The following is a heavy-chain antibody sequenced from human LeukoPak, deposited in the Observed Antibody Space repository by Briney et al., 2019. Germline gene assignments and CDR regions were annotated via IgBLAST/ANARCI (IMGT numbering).Heavy chain of an antibody. CDR3: ARLARLTLIRGVTGYHSLDV. V-gene: IGHV4-59*01. D-gene: IGHD3-10*01. CDR2: IYYSGTT. CDR1: GGSMDSFY. J-gene: IGHJ6*04. Sequence: NPSEILSLTCTVSGGSMDSFYWSWIRQSPGGGLEWIGYIYYSGTTSYNPSLRSRLIMSVDTSKNQFSLKLISVTAADTAVYYCARLARLTLIRGVTGYHSLDVWGKGTKVTVSS.